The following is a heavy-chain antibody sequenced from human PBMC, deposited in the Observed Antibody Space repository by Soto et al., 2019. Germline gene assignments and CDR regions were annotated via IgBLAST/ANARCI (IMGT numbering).Heavy chain of an antibody. V-gene: IGHV3-48*01. CDR1: GFTFSSYS. D-gene: IGHD5-18*01. J-gene: IGHJ4*02. CDR2: ISSSSSTI. Sequence: EVQLVESGGGLVQPGGSLRLSCAASGFTFSSYSMNWVRQAPGKGLEWVSYISSSSSTIYYADSVKGRFTISRDNAKNSLYLQMNSLRAEDTAVYYWARDSGYSYGPLDYWGQGTLVTVSS. CDR3: ARDSGYSYGPLDY.